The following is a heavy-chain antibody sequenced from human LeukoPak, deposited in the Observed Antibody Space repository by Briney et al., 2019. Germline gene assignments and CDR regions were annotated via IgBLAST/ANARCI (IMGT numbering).Heavy chain of an antibody. V-gene: IGHV3-30-3*01. CDR3: ARGDLLPWDAFDI. Sequence: GGSLRLSCAASGFTFSSYAMHWVRQAPGKGLEWVAVISYDGSNKYYADSVKGRFTISRDNSKNTLYPQMNSLRAEDTAVYYCARGDLLPWDAFDIWGQGTMVTVSS. J-gene: IGHJ3*02. CDR1: GFTFSSYA. D-gene: IGHD3-16*01. CDR2: ISYDGSNK.